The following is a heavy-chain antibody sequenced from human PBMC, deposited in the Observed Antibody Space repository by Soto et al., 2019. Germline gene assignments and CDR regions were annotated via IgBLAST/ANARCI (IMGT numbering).Heavy chain of an antibody. CDR3: ERGGYSSSWYSSYYYYGMAV. Sequence: SQTLSLTCVFSGDIVSSNSAAWNWIRQSPSRGLEWLGRTYYRSKWYNDYAVSVKSRITINPDTSKNQFSLQLNSVTPEDTAVYYCERGGYSSSWYSSYYYYGMAVWGKGTTVTVSS. D-gene: IGHD6-13*01. CDR1: GDIVSSNSAA. CDR2: TYYRSKWYN. J-gene: IGHJ6*04. V-gene: IGHV6-1*01.